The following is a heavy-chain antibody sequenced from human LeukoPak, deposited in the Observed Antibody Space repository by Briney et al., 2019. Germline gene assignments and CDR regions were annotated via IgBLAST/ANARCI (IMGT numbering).Heavy chain of an antibody. J-gene: IGHJ4*02. CDR1: GGSIISSNYY. CDR3: ASTLRFLPYRRFDY. V-gene: IGHV4-39*01. Sequence: SETLSLTCSVSGGSIISSNYYWGWIRQPPGKGLEWIGSIYQSGSGSSYYNPSLKSRVTIFGDTSKNQFFLRLSTVTAADTAVYYCASTLRFLPYRRFDYWGQGTLVTVPS. CDR2: IYQSGSGSS. D-gene: IGHD3-3*01.